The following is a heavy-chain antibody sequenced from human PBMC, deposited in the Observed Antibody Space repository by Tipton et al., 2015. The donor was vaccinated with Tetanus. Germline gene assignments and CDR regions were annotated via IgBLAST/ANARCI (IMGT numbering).Heavy chain of an antibody. Sequence: SLRLSCAASGFTFSSYSMNWVRQAPGKGLEWVSSISTSSSYLYYADSVKGRFTISRDNAKNSLYLQMSSLKAEDTAVYYCARDYSNKGLDVWGQGTTVTVSS. CDR3: ARDYSNKGLDV. D-gene: IGHD4-11*01. CDR1: GFTFSSYS. J-gene: IGHJ6*02. V-gene: IGHV3-21*04. CDR2: ISTSSSYL.